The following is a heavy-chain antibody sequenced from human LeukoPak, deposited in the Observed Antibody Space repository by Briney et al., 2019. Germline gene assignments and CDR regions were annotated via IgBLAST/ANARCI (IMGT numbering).Heavy chain of an antibody. D-gene: IGHD4-17*01. CDR3: ARDQVTDYVAL. Sequence: ASVMVSCKASGYSFIDYYIHWVRQAPGQGLEWMGWINPKSGNTNYAQKFQGRVTMTRDTSITTAYMELSRLKSDDTAVYYCARDQVTDYVALWGQGTMVTVSS. V-gene: IGHV1-2*02. CDR1: GYSFIDYY. J-gene: IGHJ3*01. CDR2: INPKSGNT.